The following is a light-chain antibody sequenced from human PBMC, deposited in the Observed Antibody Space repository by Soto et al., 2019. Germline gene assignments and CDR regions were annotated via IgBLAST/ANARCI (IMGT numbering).Light chain of an antibody. Sequence: DIKMTQSPSTLSASVGDRVTITCRASQSLSTWLAWYQQKPGKAPQVLIYQASSLQSGVPSRFSGSGSGTEFTLTISSLQPDDFATYYCQQYYTSSWTFGQGTKVEI. V-gene: IGKV1-5*03. CDR3: QQYYTSSWT. CDR1: QSLSTW. J-gene: IGKJ1*01. CDR2: QAS.